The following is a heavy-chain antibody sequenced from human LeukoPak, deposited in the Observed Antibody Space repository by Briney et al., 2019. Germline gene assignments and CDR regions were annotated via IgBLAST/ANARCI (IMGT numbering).Heavy chain of an antibody. J-gene: IGHJ4*02. D-gene: IGHD3-16*02. CDR3: ARSSPYDYVWGSYRPSYYFDY. CDR1: GFTFSDYY. V-gene: IGHV3-11*01. CDR2: ISSSGSTI. Sequence: PGGSLRLSCAASGFTFSDYYMSWIRQAPGKGLEWVSYISSSGSTIYYADSVKGRFTISRDNAKNSLYLQMTSLRAEDTAVYYCARSSPYDYVWGSYRPSYYFDYWGQGTLVTVSS.